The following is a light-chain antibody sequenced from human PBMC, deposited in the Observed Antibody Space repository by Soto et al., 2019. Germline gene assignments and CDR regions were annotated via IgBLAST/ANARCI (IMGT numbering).Light chain of an antibody. Sequence: EIVMTQSPATLSVSPGERATLSCRASQTVSSYLLWYQQKPGQAPRLLIYDASTRATGIPARFSGSGSGTEFTLTISSLQSEDFAVYYCQQRSNWPITFGPGTKVDI. V-gene: IGKV3-15*01. J-gene: IGKJ3*01. CDR2: DAS. CDR1: QTVSSY. CDR3: QQRSNWPIT.